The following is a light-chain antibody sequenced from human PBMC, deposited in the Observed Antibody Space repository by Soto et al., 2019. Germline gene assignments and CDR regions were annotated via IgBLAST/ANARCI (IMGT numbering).Light chain of an antibody. CDR1: QSVSSNF. CDR3: HQYDNWPWT. J-gene: IGKJ1*01. Sequence: EIVLTQSPGTLSLSPGERVTLPCRASQSVSSNFLAWYQQKPGQAPRLLIYGASNRAAGIPDRFSGSGSGTDFTLTISRLAPEDFAVYYCHQYDNWPWTFGQGTKVDIK. CDR2: GAS. V-gene: IGKV3-20*01.